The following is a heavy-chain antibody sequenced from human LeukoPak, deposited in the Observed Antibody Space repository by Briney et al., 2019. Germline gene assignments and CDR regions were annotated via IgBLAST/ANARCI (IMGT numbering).Heavy chain of an antibody. J-gene: IGHJ4*02. CDR1: GGSLSSYY. CDR2: IYTSGST. D-gene: IGHD3-22*01. CDR3: ARGGYYYDSSGPYYFDY. V-gene: IGHV4-4*07. Sequence: SETLSLTCTVSGGSLSSYYWSWIRQPAGTGLEWIGRIYTSGSTNYHPSLKSRVTMSVDTSKNQFSLKLSSVTAADTAVYYCARGGYYYDSSGPYYFDYWGQGTLVTVSS.